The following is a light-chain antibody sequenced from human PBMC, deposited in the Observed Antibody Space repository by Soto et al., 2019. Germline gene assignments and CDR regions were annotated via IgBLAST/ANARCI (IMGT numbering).Light chain of an antibody. J-gene: IGLJ1*01. CDR2: EGS. CDR3: CSYAGSSTYV. CDR1: SSDVGSYNL. Sequence: QSVLTQPASVSGSPGQSITISCTGTSSDVGSYNLVSWHQQHPGKAPKLMIYEGSKRPSGVSNRFSGSKSGNTASLTISGLQAEDEADYYCCSYAGSSTYVFGTRTKVTVL. V-gene: IGLV2-23*01.